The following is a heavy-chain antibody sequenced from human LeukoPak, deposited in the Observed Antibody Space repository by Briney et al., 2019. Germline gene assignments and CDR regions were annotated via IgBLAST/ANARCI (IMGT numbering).Heavy chain of an antibody. CDR3: ARNRDGYNSFDF. D-gene: IGHD5-24*01. V-gene: IGHV3-23*01. Sequence: PGGSLRLSCAASGFTFSIYAMSWVRQGPGKGLEWVSAVGGSGDNTYYADSVKGQFTISRDHSRNTLYLQMNSLRVEDTAMYYCARNRDGYNSFDFWGQGTLVTVSS. J-gene: IGHJ4*02. CDR1: GFTFSIYA. CDR2: VGGSGDNT.